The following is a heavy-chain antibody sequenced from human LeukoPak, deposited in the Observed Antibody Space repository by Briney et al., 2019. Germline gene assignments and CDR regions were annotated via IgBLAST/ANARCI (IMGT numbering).Heavy chain of an antibody. CDR1: GGSFSGYY. D-gene: IGHD6-13*01. CDR3: ARGSKAAAGTNYFDY. J-gene: IGHJ4*02. V-gene: IGHV4-34*01. CDR2: INHSGST. Sequence: SETLSLTCAVYGGSFSGYYWSWIRQPPGKGLEWIGEINHSGSTNYNPSLESRVTISVDTSKNQFSLKLSSVTAADTAVYYCARGSKAAAGTNYFDYWGQGTLVTVSS.